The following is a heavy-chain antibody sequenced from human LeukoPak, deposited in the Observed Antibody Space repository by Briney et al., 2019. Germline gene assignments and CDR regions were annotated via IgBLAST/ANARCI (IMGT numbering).Heavy chain of an antibody. CDR1: GESFSGYY. CDR2: INHSGRT. J-gene: IGHJ4*02. CDR3: ARRGGYDLIRSLWTPKTFDY. Sequence: SETLSLTCAVYGESFSGYYWSWIRQPPGKGLEWIGEINHSGRTDYNPSLKSRVTISADTSKNQFSLNLSSLTAADTAVYYCARRGGYDLIRSLWTPKTFDYWGQGTLVTVSA. D-gene: IGHD5-12*01. V-gene: IGHV4-34*01.